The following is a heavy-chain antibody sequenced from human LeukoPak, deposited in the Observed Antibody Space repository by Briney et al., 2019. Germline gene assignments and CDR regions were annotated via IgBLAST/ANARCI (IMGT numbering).Heavy chain of an antibody. D-gene: IGHD6-13*01. CDR2: IYYSGST. CDR1: GGSISSSSYY. CDR3: ASRGIAAAGTFVY. V-gene: IGHV4-39*07. Sequence: SETLSLTCTVSGGSISSSSYYWGWIRQPPGKGLEWIGSIYYSGSTNYNPSLKSRVTISVDTSKNQFSLKLSSVTAADTAVYYCASRGIAAAGTFVYWGQGTLVTVSS. J-gene: IGHJ4*02.